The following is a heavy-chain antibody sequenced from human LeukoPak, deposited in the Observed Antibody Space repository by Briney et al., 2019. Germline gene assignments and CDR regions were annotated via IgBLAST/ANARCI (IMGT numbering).Heavy chain of an antibody. CDR1: GFTFSTYG. V-gene: IGHV3-30*02. CDR2: IRYDGGFK. Sequence: HTGGSLRLSCTASGFTFSTYGMHWVRQAPGKGLEWVAFIRYDGGFKNYADSVKGRLTISRDNSKSTLYLQMNSLRAEDTAVYYCAKEDRGPLETTTTKGLDSWGQGTLVTVSS. J-gene: IGHJ4*02. CDR3: AKEDRGPLETTTTKGLDS. D-gene: IGHD5-24*01.